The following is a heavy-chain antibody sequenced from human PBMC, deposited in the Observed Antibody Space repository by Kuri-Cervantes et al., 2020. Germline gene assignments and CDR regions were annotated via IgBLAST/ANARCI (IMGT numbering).Heavy chain of an antibody. J-gene: IGHJ4*02. D-gene: IGHD3-10*01. CDR3: ARTYYYGYHSDF. CDR1: GFTFSSYG. CDR2: IWYDGSNK. Sequence: GGSLRLSCAASGFTFSSYGMHWVRQAPGKGLEWVAVIWYDGSNKYYADSVKGRFTISRDNSKNTLYLQMNSLRAEDTAVYYCARTYYYGYHSDFWGQGTLVTVSS. V-gene: IGHV3-33*01.